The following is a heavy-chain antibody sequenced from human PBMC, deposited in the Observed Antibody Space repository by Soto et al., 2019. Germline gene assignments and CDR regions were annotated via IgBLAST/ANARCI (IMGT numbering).Heavy chain of an antibody. Sequence: SETLSLTCTVSGGSISSGDYYWSWIRQPPGKGLEWIGYIFYRGTTYYNPPLKSRVTMSVDTSKNQFSLRLRSVTAADTALYFCARHSLALRKNNWFDPWGQGIMVTVSS. CDR1: GGSISSGDYY. V-gene: IGHV4-39*01. CDR2: IFYRGTT. D-gene: IGHD3-3*02. J-gene: IGHJ5*02. CDR3: ARHSLALRKNNWFDP.